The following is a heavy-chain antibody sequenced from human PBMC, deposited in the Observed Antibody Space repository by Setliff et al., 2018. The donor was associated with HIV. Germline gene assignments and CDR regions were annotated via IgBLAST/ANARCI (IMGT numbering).Heavy chain of an antibody. J-gene: IGHJ6*03. Sequence: PSETLSLTCAVSGGSITNKYWSWIRQPPGKGLEWLGYVSSRGTTNYTPSPESRLTISVDTSKNQFSLRLSSLTAADTAVYFCARVVSRREDRGTWMKLWLAPYYMDVWGKGTTVTVSS. D-gene: IGHD3-10*01. CDR1: GGSITNKY. CDR3: ARVVSRREDRGTWMKLWLAPYYMDV. V-gene: IGHV4-59*01. CDR2: VSSRGTT.